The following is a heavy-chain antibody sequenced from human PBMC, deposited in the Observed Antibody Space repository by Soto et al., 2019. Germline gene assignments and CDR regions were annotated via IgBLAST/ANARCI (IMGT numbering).Heavy chain of an antibody. CDR1: GGSVNSFYY. Sequence: SETLSLTCSVSGGSVNSFYYWSWIRQPPGKGLEWLGYVYHTGSTNYQPSLKSRVTISLDTSKNQFSLNLNSVTAADTAVYYCARWGKSPLDWGQGTLVTVSS. CDR3: ARWGKSPLD. D-gene: IGHD3-16*01. CDR2: VYHTGST. V-gene: IGHV4-61*01. J-gene: IGHJ4*03.